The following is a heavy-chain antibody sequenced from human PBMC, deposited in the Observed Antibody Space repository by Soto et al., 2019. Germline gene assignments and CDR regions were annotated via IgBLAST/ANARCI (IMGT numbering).Heavy chain of an antibody. CDR3: ARVNVLVVAATREYYFDY. Sequence: GASVKVSCKASGYTFTGYYMHWVRQAPGQGLEWMGWINPNSGGTNYAQKFQGRVTMTRDTSISTAYMELSRLRSDDTAVYYCARVNVLVVAATREYYFDYWGQGTLVTVSS. CDR1: GYTFTGYY. J-gene: IGHJ4*02. CDR2: INPNSGGT. V-gene: IGHV1-2*02. D-gene: IGHD2-15*01.